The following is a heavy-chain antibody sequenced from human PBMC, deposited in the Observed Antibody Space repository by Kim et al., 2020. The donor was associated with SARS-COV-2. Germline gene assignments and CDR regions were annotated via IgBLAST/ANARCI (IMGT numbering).Heavy chain of an antibody. Sequence: GGSLRLSCAASGFTFSSYSMNWVRQAPGKGLEWVSSISSSSSYIYYADSVKGRFTISRDNAKNSLYLQMNSLRAEDTAVYYCARALLWFGEFEDAFDIWGQGTMVTVSS. J-gene: IGHJ3*02. D-gene: IGHD3-10*01. CDR1: GFTFSSYS. CDR3: ARALLWFGEFEDAFDI. CDR2: ISSSSSYI. V-gene: IGHV3-21*01.